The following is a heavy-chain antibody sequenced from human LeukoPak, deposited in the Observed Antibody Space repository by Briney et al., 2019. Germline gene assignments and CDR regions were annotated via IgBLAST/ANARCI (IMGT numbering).Heavy chain of an antibody. J-gene: IGHJ3*02. Sequence: ASVKVSCKASGYTFTGYYMHWVRQAPGQGLEWMGWINPNSGGTIYAQKFQGRVTVTRDKSISTAYMDLSSLRSDDTAVYYCARGRRSSSWYEDDIWGQGTMVTVSS. CDR2: INPNSGGT. D-gene: IGHD6-13*01. CDR1: GYTFTGYY. CDR3: ARGRRSSSWYEDDI. V-gene: IGHV1-2*02.